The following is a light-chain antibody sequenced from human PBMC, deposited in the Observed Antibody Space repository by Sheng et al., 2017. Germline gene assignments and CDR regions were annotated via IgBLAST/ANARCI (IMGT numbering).Light chain of an antibody. CDR2: GAS. J-gene: IGKJ4*01. Sequence: DIQMTQSPSSLSASVGDGVTITCQASQDIGNDLSWFQQKPGKAPKLLIYGASNLETGVPSRFNGGASGTDFTFTITSLQPEDVATYYCQKYNGAPLTFGGGTKVEIK. V-gene: IGKV1-33*01. CDR3: QKYNGAPLT. CDR1: QDIGND.